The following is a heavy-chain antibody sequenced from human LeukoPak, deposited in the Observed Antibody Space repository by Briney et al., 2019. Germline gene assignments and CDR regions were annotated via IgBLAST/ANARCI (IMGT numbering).Heavy chain of an antibody. Sequence: GGSLRLSCAASGFTFSSYGMHRVRQAPGKGLEWVAVIWYDGSNKYYADSVKGRFNISRDNSKNTLYLQMNSLRAEDTAVYYCAKDRGKTYYYDSSGYFDYWGQGTLVTVSS. V-gene: IGHV3-33*06. D-gene: IGHD3-22*01. CDR2: IWYDGSNK. CDR1: GFTFSSYG. J-gene: IGHJ4*02. CDR3: AKDRGKTYYYDSSGYFDY.